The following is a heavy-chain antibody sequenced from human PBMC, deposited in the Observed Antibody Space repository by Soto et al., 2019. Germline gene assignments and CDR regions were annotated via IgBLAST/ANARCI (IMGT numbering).Heavy chain of an antibody. Sequence: GGSLRLSCAASGFTFSSYAMSWVRQAPGKGLEWVSAISGSGGSTYYADSVKGRFTISRDNSKNTLYLQMNSLRAEDTAVYYCAKDQSSSGWYYYYGMDVWGQGTTVTVSS. CDR2: ISGSGGST. J-gene: IGHJ6*02. V-gene: IGHV3-23*01. CDR1: GFTFSSYA. D-gene: IGHD6-19*01. CDR3: AKDQSSSGWYYYYGMDV.